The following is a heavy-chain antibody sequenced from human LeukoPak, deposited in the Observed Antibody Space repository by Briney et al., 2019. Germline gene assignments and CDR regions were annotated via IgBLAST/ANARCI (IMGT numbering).Heavy chain of an antibody. Sequence: QAGGSLRLSCAASGFTFSSYEMSWVRQAPGKGLEWVSAISGSGGSTYYADSVKGRFTISRDNSKNTLYLQMNSLRAEDTAVCYCAKSYGSGSYRHHYYYMDVWGKGTTVTISS. CDR2: ISGSGGST. D-gene: IGHD3-10*01. V-gene: IGHV3-23*01. CDR3: AKSYGSGSYRHHYYYMDV. CDR1: GFTFSSYE. J-gene: IGHJ6*03.